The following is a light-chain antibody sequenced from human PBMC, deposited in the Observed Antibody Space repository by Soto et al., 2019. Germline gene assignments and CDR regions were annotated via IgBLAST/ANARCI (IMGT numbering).Light chain of an antibody. V-gene: IGKV3-15*01. CDR1: QSISGA. CDR3: QQYNNWPPYT. J-gene: IGKJ2*01. CDR2: GAS. Sequence: EIVMTQSPATLSVSPGGRATLSCRASQSISGALAWYQQKPDQAPRLLIYGASTRATGIPARFSGSGSGTEFTLTISSLQSEDYAVYYCQQYNNWPPYTFGQGTKVVIK.